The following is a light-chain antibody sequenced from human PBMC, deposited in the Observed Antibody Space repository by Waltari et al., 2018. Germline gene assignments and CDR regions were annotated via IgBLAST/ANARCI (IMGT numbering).Light chain of an antibody. J-gene: IGKJ3*01. CDR2: GAS. Sequence: EIVLTQCPGTLSLSPGERATLSCRASQSVSSYLAWYQQKPGQAPRLLIYGASSRATGIPDRFSGSGSGTDFTLTISRLDPGDFAVYYCQQHGSSALVTFGPGTKVDIK. CDR1: QSVSSY. V-gene: IGKV3-20*01. CDR3: QQHGSSALVT.